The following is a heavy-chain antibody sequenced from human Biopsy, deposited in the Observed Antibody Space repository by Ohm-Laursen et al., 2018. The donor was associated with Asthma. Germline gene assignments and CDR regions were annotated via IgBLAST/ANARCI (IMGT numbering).Heavy chain of an antibody. CDR2: ISYDGRTT. D-gene: IGHD6-19*01. Sequence: SLRLSCSASGFAFSQYGMHWVRQAPGQGLEWVAVISYDGRTTYYAGSVEGRLTISRDNAKNTLSLQMNSLSAADTAVYYCARAYSSGWTRGMDVWGQGTTVIVSS. J-gene: IGHJ6*02. V-gene: IGHV3-30*03. CDR3: ARAYSSGWTRGMDV. CDR1: GFAFSQYG.